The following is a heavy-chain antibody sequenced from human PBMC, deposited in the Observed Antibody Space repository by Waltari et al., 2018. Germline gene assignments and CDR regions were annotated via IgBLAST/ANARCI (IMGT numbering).Heavy chain of an antibody. CDR3: ATDRGSWYLDAFDI. J-gene: IGHJ3*02. D-gene: IGHD6-13*01. CDR2: VVPECGET. CDR1: GYTFTEYY. Sequence: EVQLVQSGAEVKKPGATVKISCKASGYTFTEYYMHWTQQAPGKGLEWMGVVVPECGETKYSEKIQGRVTLTAETSTDTAYMELSSLGSEDTAVDYCATDRGSWYLDAFDIWGQGTMVTVSS. V-gene: IGHV1-69-2*01.